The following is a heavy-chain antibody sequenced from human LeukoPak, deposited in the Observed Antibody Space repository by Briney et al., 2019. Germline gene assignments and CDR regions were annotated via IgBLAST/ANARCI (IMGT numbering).Heavy chain of an antibody. V-gene: IGHV3-23*01. CDR3: AKTRHDTSRLPFDP. D-gene: IGHD3-22*01. CDR2: ISATDGST. CDR1: GFTFSSYA. Sequence: GGSLRLSCAASGFTFSSYAMSWVRQAPGKGLEWVSGISATDGSTSYADSVKGRFTVSRDNSKNTLYLQMNSLRADDTAVYYCAKTRHDTSRLPFDPWGQGTLVTVSS. J-gene: IGHJ5*02.